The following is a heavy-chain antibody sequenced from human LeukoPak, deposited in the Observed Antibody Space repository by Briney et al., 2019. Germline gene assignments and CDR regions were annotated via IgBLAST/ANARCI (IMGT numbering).Heavy chain of an antibody. V-gene: IGHV4-30-2*01. CDR2: IFHSGST. D-gene: IGHD3-3*01. Sequence: SETLSLTCAVSGGSISSGGYSWSWIRQPPGKGLEWIGYIFHSGSTYYNPSLKSRVTISVDRSKSQFSLKLSSVTAADTAVYYCARRFLGPLHYFAYWGQGTLVTASS. CDR1: GGSISSGGYS. J-gene: IGHJ4*02. CDR3: ARRFLGPLHYFAY.